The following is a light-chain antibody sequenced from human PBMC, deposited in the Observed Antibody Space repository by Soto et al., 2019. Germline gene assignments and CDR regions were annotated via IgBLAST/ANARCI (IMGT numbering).Light chain of an antibody. CDR2: GDT. Sequence: QSALTQPPSVSGAPGQRVTISCTGSSSNVGAGYDVHWCQQLPGTAPKLLIYGDTNRPSGVPDRFSGSKPGTSASLAITGLQAEDEADYYCQSYDGSLSGVIFGGGTQLT. CDR3: QSYDGSLSGVI. J-gene: IGLJ2*01. V-gene: IGLV1-40*01. CDR1: SSNVGAGYD.